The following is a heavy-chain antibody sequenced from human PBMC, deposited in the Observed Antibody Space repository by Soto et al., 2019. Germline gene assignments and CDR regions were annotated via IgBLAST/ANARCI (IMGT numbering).Heavy chain of an antibody. D-gene: IGHD6-19*01. J-gene: IGHJ5*02. V-gene: IGHV1-18*01. CDR1: GYTFTSYG. CDR3: ARDRGSGWPEGNWFDP. Sequence: ASVKVSCKASGYTFTSYGISWVRQAPGQGLEWMGWISAYNGNTNYAQKLQGRVTMTSDTSTGTAYMELRSLRSDDTAVYYCARDRGSGWPEGNWFDPWGQGTLVTVSS. CDR2: ISAYNGNT.